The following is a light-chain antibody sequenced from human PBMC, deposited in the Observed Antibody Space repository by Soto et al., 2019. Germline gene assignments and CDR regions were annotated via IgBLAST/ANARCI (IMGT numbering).Light chain of an antibody. CDR1: SSNIGSNS. CDR3: ASWDDSLNGPV. Sequence: QSVLTQPPSTSGTPGQRVTISCSGSSSNIGSNSVNWYQHLPGTAPTLLIYSNSQRPSGVPARFSGSKSGTSASLAISGLQSEDETDYYCASWDDSLNGPVFGGGTKLTVL. J-gene: IGLJ3*02. CDR2: SNS. V-gene: IGLV1-44*01.